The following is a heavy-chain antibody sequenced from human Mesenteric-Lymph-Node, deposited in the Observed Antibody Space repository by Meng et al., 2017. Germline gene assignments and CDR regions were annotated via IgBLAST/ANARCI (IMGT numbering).Heavy chain of an antibody. CDR2: INHSGST. Sequence: QVHIQQWGSGRLKPSEPLSLPCAVYVWSFSGYYWSWIRQPPGKGLEWIGEINHSGSTNYNPSLKSRVTLSVDTSKNQLSLKLSSVTAADTAVYYCARGRGYGDYGSLYWGQGTLVTVSS. CDR1: VWSFSGYY. J-gene: IGHJ4*02. D-gene: IGHD4-17*01. V-gene: IGHV4-34*01. CDR3: ARGRGYGDYGSLY.